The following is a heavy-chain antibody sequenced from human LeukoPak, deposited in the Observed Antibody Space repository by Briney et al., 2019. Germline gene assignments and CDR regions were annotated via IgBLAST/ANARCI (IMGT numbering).Heavy chain of an antibody. D-gene: IGHD5-18*01. CDR2: INHSEST. J-gene: IGHJ4*02. CDR3: ARGGPGQLWLLDY. CDR1: GGSFSGYY. V-gene: IGHV4-34*01. Sequence: SETLSLTCAVYGGSFSGYYWSWIRQPPGKGLEWIGEINHSESTNYNPSLKSRVTISVDTSKNQFSLKLSSVTAADTAVYYCARGGPGQLWLLDYWGQGTLVTVSS.